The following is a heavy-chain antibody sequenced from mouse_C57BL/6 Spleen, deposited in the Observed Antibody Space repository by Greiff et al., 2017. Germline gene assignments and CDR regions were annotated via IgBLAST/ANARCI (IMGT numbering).Heavy chain of an antibody. CDR3: AREGRSEVYAMDY. V-gene: IGHV1-53*01. CDR1: GYTFTSYW. J-gene: IGHJ4*01. D-gene: IGHD3-3*01. CDR2: INPSNGGT. Sequence: QVQLQQPGTELVKPGASGYTFTSYWMHWVKQRPGQGLEWIGNINPSNGGTNYNEKFKSKATLTVDKSSSTAYMQLSSLTSEDSAVYYCAREGRSEVYAMDYWGQGTSVTVSS.